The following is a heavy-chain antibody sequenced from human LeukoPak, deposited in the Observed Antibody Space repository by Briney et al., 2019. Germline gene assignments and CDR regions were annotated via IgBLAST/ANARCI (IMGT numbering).Heavy chain of an antibody. CDR3: ARGSRGYSYG. J-gene: IGHJ4*02. Sequence: PSETLSLTCTVSGGSISNYYWNWIRQPPGKGLEWIGYIYYSASTNYNPSLKSRVTISVDTSNNQFSLKLSSVTAADTAVYYCARGSRGYSYGWGQGTLVTVSS. V-gene: IGHV4-59*01. CDR2: IYYSAST. D-gene: IGHD5-18*01. CDR1: GGSISNYY.